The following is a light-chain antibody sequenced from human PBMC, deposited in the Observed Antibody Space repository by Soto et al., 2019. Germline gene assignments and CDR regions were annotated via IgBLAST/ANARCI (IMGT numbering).Light chain of an antibody. V-gene: IGKV1-6*01. CDR1: QNVENY. CDR2: KAS. J-gene: IGKJ2*01. Sequence: IQMTQSPSTLSASVGDRVTITCRASQNVENYLAWYQQKPGKAPKLLIYKASGLESGVPSRFSGSGSGTDFTLTISSLQPEDFATYYCLQDYNYPYTFGQGTKVDIK. CDR3: LQDYNYPYT.